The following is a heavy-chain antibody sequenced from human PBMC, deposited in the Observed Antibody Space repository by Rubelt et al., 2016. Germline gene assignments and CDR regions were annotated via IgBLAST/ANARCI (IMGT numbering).Heavy chain of an antibody. CDR2: ISAYNGNT. V-gene: IGHV1-18*01. Sequence: QVQLVQSGAEVKKPGASVKVSCKASGYTFTSYGISWVRQAPGQGLEWMGWISAYNGNTNYAQKLQGRVTMTTDTSTSTAYMELRGLRSADTAVYYLARDPTTRFTSTGGFDPGGQGTLVTVSS. CDR1: GYTFTSYG. CDR3: ARDPTTRFTSTGGFDP. J-gene: IGHJ5*02. D-gene: IGHD5-12*01.